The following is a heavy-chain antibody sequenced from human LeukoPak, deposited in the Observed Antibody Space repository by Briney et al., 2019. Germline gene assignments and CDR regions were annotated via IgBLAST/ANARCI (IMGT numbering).Heavy chain of an antibody. CDR2: ISSSSSYT. Sequence: GGSLRLSCAASGSTFSDYYMSWIRQAPGKGLEWVSYISSSSSYTNYADSVKGRSTISRDNAKNSLYLQMNSLRAEDTAVYYCARGKSGYYFDYWGQGTLVTVSS. J-gene: IGHJ4*02. CDR3: ARGKSGYYFDY. V-gene: IGHV3-11*05. CDR1: GSTFSDYY.